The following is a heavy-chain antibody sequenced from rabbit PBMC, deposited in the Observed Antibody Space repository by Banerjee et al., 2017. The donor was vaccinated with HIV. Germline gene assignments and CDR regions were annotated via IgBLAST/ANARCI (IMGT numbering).Heavy chain of an antibody. CDR3: ARGDGGDAGNGWKYYFNL. CDR1: GFDFSSTDY. Sequence: QSLEESGGDLVKPGASLTLTCKASGFDFSSTDYMCWVRQAPGKGLEWIACIYAGSSGSTYYASWAKGRFTISKTSSTTVTLQMTSLTAADTATYFCARGDGGDAGNGWKYYFNLWGPGTLVTVS. V-gene: IGHV1S40*01. CDR2: IYAGSSGST. J-gene: IGHJ4*01. D-gene: IGHD4-2*01.